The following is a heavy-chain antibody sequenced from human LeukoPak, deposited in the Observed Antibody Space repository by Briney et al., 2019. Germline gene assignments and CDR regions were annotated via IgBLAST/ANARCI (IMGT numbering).Heavy chain of an antibody. CDR1: GFTFSDYY. CDR2: ISSSGSTI. D-gene: IGHD5-12*01. Sequence: GGSLRLSCAASGFTFSDYYMSWIRQAPGKGLEWVSYISSSGSTIYYADSVKGRFTISRDNAKNSLYLQMNSLRAEDTAVYYCAKSNGKVAPYYFDYWGQGTLVTVSS. V-gene: IGHV3-11*01. CDR3: AKSNGKVAPYYFDY. J-gene: IGHJ4*02.